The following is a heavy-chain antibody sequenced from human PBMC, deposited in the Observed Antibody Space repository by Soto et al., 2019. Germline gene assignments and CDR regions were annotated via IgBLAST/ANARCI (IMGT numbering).Heavy chain of an antibody. CDR2: INAGNGNT. CDR1: GYTFTSYA. D-gene: IGHD3-3*01. Sequence: QVQLVQSGAEVKKPGASVKVSCKASGYTFTSYAMHWVRQAPGQRLEWMGWINAGNGNTKYSQKFQGRVTITRDTSASTAYMELSILRSEDTAVYYCARAITIFGVVRYWGQGTLVTVSS. J-gene: IGHJ4*02. CDR3: ARAITIFGVVRY. V-gene: IGHV1-3*01.